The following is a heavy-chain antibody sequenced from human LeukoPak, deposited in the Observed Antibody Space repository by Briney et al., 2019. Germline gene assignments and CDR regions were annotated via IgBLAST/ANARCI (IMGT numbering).Heavy chain of an antibody. CDR3: AKQATRAAAGTRYYFDY. V-gene: IGHV3-30*18. J-gene: IGHJ4*02. Sequence: PGRSLRLSCAASGFTFSSYGMHWVRQAPGKGLEWVAVISYDGSNKYYADSVKGRFTISRDNSKNTLYLQMNSLRAEDTAVYYCAKQATRAAAGTRYYFDYWGQGTLVTVSS. CDR1: GFTFSSYG. D-gene: IGHD6-13*01. CDR2: ISYDGSNK.